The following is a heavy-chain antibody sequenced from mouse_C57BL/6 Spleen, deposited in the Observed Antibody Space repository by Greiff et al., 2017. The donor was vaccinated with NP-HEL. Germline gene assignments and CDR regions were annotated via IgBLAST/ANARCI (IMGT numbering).Heavy chain of an antibody. Sequence: EVKVVESGGGLVQPGGSMKLSCVASGFTFSNYWMNWVRQSPEKGLEWVAQIRLKSDNYATHYAESVKGRFTISRDDSKSSVYLQMNNLRAEDTGIYYGTGDGYYYAMDYWGQGTSVTVSS. J-gene: IGHJ4*01. CDR1: GFTFSNYW. V-gene: IGHV6-3*01. CDR2: IRLKSDNYAT. CDR3: TGDGYYYAMDY. D-gene: IGHD2-3*01.